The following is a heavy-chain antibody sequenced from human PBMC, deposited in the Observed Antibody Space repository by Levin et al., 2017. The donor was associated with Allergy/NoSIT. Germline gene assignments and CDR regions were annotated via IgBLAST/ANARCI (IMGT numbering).Heavy chain of an antibody. CDR2: IGTAGDT. CDR1: GFTFSSYD. J-gene: IGHJ2*01. CDR3: ARDRRYCSGGSCYQPGDWYFDL. V-gene: IGHV3-13*04. Sequence: GGSLRLSCAASGFTFSSYDMHWVRQATGKGLEWVSAIGTAGDTYYPGSVKGRFTISRENAKNSLYLQMNSLRAGDTAVYYCARDRRYCSGGSCYQPGDWYFDLWGRGTLVTVSS. D-gene: IGHD2-15*01.